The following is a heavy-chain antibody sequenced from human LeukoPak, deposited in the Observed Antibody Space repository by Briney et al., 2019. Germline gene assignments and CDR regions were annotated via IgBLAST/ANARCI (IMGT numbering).Heavy chain of an antibody. Sequence: GGSLRLSCAASGFKFSTYGMNWVRQAPGKGLEWVSIISNDERNTHYVDSVEGRFTISRDNSKNMLYLRMNSLRVEDTAIYYCAKNLYDDSGYYPNDALDVWGRGTMVIVSS. CDR2: ISNDERNT. J-gene: IGHJ3*01. V-gene: IGHV3-30*18. CDR3: AKNLYDDSGYYPNDALDV. CDR1: GFKFSTYG. D-gene: IGHD3-22*01.